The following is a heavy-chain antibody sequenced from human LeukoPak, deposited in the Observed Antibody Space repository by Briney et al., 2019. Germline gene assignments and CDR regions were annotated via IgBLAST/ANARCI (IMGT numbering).Heavy chain of an antibody. D-gene: IGHD1-1*01. CDR3: AKVLEPRHGYFDY. V-gene: IGHV3-33*06. CDR1: GFTFSSYG. CDR2: IWYDGSNK. Sequence: PGRSLRLSCAASGFTFSSYGMHWVRQAPGKGLEWVAVIWYDGSNKYYADSVKGRFTISRDNSKNTLYLQMNSLRAEDTAVYYCAKVLEPRHGYFDYWGQGTLVTVSS. J-gene: IGHJ4*02.